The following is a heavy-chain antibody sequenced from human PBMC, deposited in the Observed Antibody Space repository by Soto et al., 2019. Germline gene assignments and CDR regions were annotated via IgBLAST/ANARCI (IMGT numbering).Heavy chain of an antibody. V-gene: IGHV3-30-3*01. CDR2: ISYDGSNK. CDR3: ASLGSDYYDSSGDPYYLDY. Sequence: QVQLVESGGGVVQPGRSLRLSCAASGFTFSSYAMHWVRQAPGKGLEWVAVISYDGSNKYYADSVKGRFTISRDNSKNTLYLQMNSLRAEDTAVYYCASLGSDYYDSSGDPYYLDYWGQGTLVTVSS. D-gene: IGHD3-22*01. J-gene: IGHJ4*02. CDR1: GFTFSSYA.